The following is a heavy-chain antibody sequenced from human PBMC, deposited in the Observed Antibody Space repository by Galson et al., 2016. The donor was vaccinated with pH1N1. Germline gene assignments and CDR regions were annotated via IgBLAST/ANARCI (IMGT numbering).Heavy chain of an antibody. CDR2: IYWDDDK. CDR1: GFSVSSSGMG. Sequence: PALVKPTQTLTLTCNFSGFSVSSSGMGVGWIRRPPGKGLEWLAVIYWDDDKRYSPSLKSRLTITKDTSKNQVVLKMTNMDPADTATYYCAHREVMITNAFDFWGQGTKVTVSS. V-gene: IGHV2-5*02. CDR3: AHREVMITNAFDF. D-gene: IGHD3-16*01. J-gene: IGHJ3*01.